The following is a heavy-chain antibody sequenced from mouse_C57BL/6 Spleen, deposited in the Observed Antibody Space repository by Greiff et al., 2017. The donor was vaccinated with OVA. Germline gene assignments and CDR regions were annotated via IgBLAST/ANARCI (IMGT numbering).Heavy chain of an antibody. J-gene: IGHJ2*01. CDR3: ARGRDYDGFDY. Sequence: QVQLHQSGAELVKPGASVKLFCKASGYTFTSYWMHWVKQRPGQGLEWIGMIHPNSGSTNYNEKFKSKATLTVDKSSSTAYMQLSSLTSEDSAVYYCARGRDYDGFDYWGQGTTLTVSS. CDR2: IHPNSGST. CDR1: GYTFTSYW. D-gene: IGHD2-4*01. V-gene: IGHV1-64*01.